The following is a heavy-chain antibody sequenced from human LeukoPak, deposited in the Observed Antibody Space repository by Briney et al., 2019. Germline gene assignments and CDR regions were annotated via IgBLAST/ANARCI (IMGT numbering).Heavy chain of an antibody. CDR3: ARGGIAAADIDY. D-gene: IGHD6-13*01. V-gene: IGHV3-33*08. CDR1: GFTFSNFG. CDR2: ISDNGLRT. Sequence: AGGSLRLSCAASGFTFSNFGLNWVRQAPGKGLEWVAFISDNGLRTYYLESVKGLFTISRDDSKNTLYLQMNSLRAEDTAIYYCARGGIAAADIDYWGQGTLVTVSS. J-gene: IGHJ4*02.